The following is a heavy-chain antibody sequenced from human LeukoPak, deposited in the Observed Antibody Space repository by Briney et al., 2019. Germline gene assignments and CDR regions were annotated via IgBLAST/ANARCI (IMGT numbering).Heavy chain of an antibody. Sequence: GGSLRLSCAASGFRFSSYSMNWVRQAPGKGLEWVSFISSSSSYIYYADSVKGRFTISRDNAKNSLFLQMNSLRVEDTAVYYCARGLDNYGSGSSDWGQGTLVTVSS. CDR3: ARGLDNYGSGSSD. D-gene: IGHD3-10*01. CDR2: ISSSSSYI. J-gene: IGHJ4*02. CDR1: GFRFSSYS. V-gene: IGHV3-21*01.